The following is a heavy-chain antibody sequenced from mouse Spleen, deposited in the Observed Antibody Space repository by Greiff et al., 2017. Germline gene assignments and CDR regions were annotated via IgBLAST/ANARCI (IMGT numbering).Heavy chain of an antibody. D-gene: IGHD2-3*01. CDR3: ARRVYDGYYNAMDY. CDR2: IYPRSGNT. J-gene: IGHJ4*01. Sequence: VQVVESGAELARPGASVKLSCKASGYTFTSYGISWVKQRTGQGLEWIGEIYPRSGNTYYNEKFKGKATLTADKSSSTAYMELRSLTSEDSAVYFCARRVYDGYYNAMDYWGQGTSVTVSS. V-gene: IGHV1-81*01. CDR1: GYTFTSYG.